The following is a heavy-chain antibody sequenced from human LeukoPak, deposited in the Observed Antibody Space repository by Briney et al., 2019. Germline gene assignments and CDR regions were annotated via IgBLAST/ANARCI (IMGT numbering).Heavy chain of an antibody. CDR2: ISHDGNDK. CDR3: AKDLSSGSRRAY. CDR1: GFIFSTFG. Sequence: GRSLRLSCVASGFIFSTFGMHWVRQAPGKGLEWVAFISHDGNDKYYADSVKGRFTISRDNSKNTLYLQMNSLRAEDTGVYYCAKDLSSGSRRAYWGQGTLVTVSS. D-gene: IGHD6-19*01. V-gene: IGHV3-30*18. J-gene: IGHJ4*02.